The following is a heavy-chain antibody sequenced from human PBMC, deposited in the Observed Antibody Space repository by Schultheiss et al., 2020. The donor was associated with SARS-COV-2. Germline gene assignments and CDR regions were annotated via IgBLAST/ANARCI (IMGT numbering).Heavy chain of an antibody. D-gene: IGHD2-2*03. J-gene: IGHJ4*02. Sequence: GGSLRLSCAASGFTVSSNYMSWVRQAPGKGLEWVSVIYSGGSTYYADSVKGRFTIYRDNSKNTLYLQMNSLRAEDTAVYYCAKDGYCSSTSCYPVSYWGQGTLVTVSS. CDR2: IYSGGST. CDR1: GFTVSSNY. V-gene: IGHV3-53*01. CDR3: AKDGYCSSTSCYPVSY.